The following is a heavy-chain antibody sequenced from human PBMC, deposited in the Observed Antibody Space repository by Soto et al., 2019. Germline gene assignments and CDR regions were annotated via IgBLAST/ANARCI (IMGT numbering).Heavy chain of an antibody. D-gene: IGHD1-7*01. CDR2: ISAYTGNT. CDR3: ARETGTMDYFYYGMDV. V-gene: IGHV1-18*01. Sequence: QVHLVQSGTEVKKPGASVKVSCKASGYTFANYGISWVRQAPGQGLEWMGWISAYTGNTNYAQNLQGRVSMTKDTSTSTAYMELGSLSSDDTAVYYCARETGTMDYFYYGMDVWGQGTTVTVSS. J-gene: IGHJ6*02. CDR1: GYTFANYG.